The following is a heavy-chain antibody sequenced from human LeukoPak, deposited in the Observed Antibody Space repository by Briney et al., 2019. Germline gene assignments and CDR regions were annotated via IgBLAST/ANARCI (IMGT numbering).Heavy chain of an antibody. D-gene: IGHD5-18*01. V-gene: IGHV3-21*01. CDR2: ISSSSSYI. CDR3: ARAGYGTVDY. J-gene: IGHJ4*02. CDR1: GFTFSNYG. Sequence: PGGSLRLSCAASGFTFSNYGMSWVRQAPGKGLEWVSSISSSSSYIYYADSVKGRFTISRDNAKNSLYLQMNSLRAEDTAVYYCARAGYGTVDYWGQGTLVTVSS.